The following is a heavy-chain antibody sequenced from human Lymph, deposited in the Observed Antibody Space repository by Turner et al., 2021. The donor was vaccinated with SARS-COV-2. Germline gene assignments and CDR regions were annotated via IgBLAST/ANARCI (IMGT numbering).Heavy chain of an antibody. V-gene: IGHV3-21*01. CDR3: ARGPPDFPYYFDY. D-gene: IGHD2-21*02. CDR2: ITFTSIYI. Sequence: EVQLVESGGGLVKPGGSLRLSCAASGFTFSSYSMNWVRQAPGKGLEWVSSITFTSIYIYYADSVKGRFTISRDNANNSLDLQMNSRRAEDTAVYYCARGPPDFPYYFDYWGQGTLVTVSS. J-gene: IGHJ4*02. CDR1: GFTFSSYS.